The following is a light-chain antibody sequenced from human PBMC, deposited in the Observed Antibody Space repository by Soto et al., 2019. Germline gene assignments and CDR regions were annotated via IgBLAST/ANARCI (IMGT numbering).Light chain of an antibody. Sequence: IVMTQSPATLSVSPGERATLSCRASQSVNNNLAWYQQKPGQAPRLLIYGASSRATGIPARFSGSGSGTEFTLTITSLQSEDFAVYFCQQYNNRTPLYTFGQGTKLEIK. J-gene: IGKJ2*01. CDR1: QSVNNN. CDR3: QQYNNRTPLYT. V-gene: IGKV3-15*01. CDR2: GAS.